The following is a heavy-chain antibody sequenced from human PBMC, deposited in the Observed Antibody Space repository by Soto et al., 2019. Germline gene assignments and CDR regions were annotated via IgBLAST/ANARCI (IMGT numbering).Heavy chain of an antibody. D-gene: IGHD3-10*01. V-gene: IGHV3-48*02. CDR3: ARAVTWGLDV. J-gene: IGHJ6*01. Sequence: EVQLVESGGGLVQPGGSLRLSCAASGFTFSLYSMSWVRQAPGKGLEWVSYISRSSIGIHYADSVKGRFTISRDAVTNSMHLQMNSLRDGDTAVYYCARAVTWGLDVWGQGTTVSISS. CDR2: ISRSSIGI. CDR1: GFTFSLYS.